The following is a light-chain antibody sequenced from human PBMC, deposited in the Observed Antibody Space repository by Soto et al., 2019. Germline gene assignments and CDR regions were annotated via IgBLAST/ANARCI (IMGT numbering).Light chain of an antibody. CDR2: LAS. J-gene: IGKJ5*01. CDR1: QSISTY. Sequence: IQMTQSPSSLSASVGDRVTITCRASQSISTYLNWYQQKPGKAPKLLIYLASSLQSGVQSRFSGSGSGTDFTLIIRSLQPDDVATYYCKQSYSTGYTFGQGTRLEIK. V-gene: IGKV1-39*01. CDR3: KQSYSTGYT.